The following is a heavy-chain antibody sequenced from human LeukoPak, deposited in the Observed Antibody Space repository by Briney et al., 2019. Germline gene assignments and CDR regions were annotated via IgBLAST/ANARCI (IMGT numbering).Heavy chain of an antibody. D-gene: IGHD6-13*01. CDR3: ARDYSSSCWFDP. J-gene: IGHJ5*02. Sequence: PSETLSLTCTVSGGSISSSSYYWGWIRQPPGKGLEWIGSIYYSGSTYYNPSLKSRVAISVDTSKSQFSLKLSSVTAADTAVYYCARDYSSSCWFDPWGQGTLVTVSS. CDR2: IYYSGST. V-gene: IGHV4-39*07. CDR1: GGSISSSSYY.